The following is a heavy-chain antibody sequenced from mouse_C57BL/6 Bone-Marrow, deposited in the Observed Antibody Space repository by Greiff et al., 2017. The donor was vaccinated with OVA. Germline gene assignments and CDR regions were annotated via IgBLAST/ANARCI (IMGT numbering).Heavy chain of an antibody. D-gene: IGHD1-1*01. CDR3: ARYGSPFDY. J-gene: IGHJ2*01. CDR1: GYTFTSYT. CDR2: INPSSGYT. V-gene: IGHV1-4*01. Sequence: VHLVESGAELARPGASVKMSCKASGYTFTSYTMHWAKQRPGQGLEWIGYINPSSGYTKYNQKFKDKATLTADKSSSTAYMQLSSLTSEDSAVYYCARYGSPFDYWGQGTTLTVSS.